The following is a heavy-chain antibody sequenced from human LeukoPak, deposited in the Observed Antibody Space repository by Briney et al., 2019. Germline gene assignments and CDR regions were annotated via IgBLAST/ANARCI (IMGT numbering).Heavy chain of an antibody. Sequence: GGSLRLSCAASGFTVSSNYMSWVRQAPGKGLEWVSVIYSGGSTYYADSVKGRFTISRDNSKNTLYLQMTSLRAEDTAVYYCARDGKGSHASHYYYYYMDVWGKGTTVTVSS. CDR3: ARDGKGSHASHYYYYYMDV. CDR1: GFTVSSNY. J-gene: IGHJ6*03. CDR2: IYSGGST. D-gene: IGHD1-26*01. V-gene: IGHV3-53*01.